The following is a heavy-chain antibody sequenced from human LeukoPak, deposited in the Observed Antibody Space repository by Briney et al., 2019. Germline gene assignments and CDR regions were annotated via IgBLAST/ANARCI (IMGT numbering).Heavy chain of an antibody. D-gene: IGHD2-21*01. Sequence: PGGSLRLSCAVSGFTFSSYEMNWVRQAPGKGLEWVSYISSSGSAMYYADSVMGRFTISRDNAKNSLYLQMNSLRAEDTAIYYCARALHIVVDGKGYWGQGTLVTVSS. CDR3: ARALHIVVDGKGY. V-gene: IGHV3-48*03. CDR2: ISSSGSAM. CDR1: GFTFSSYE. J-gene: IGHJ4*02.